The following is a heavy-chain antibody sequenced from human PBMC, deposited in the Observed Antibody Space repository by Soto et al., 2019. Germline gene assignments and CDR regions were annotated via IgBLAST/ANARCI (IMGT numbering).Heavy chain of an antibody. CDR2: ISYDGSNK. CDR1: GFTFSSYG. J-gene: IGHJ6*02. V-gene: IGHV3-30*18. Sequence: QVQLVESGGGVVQPGRSLRLSCAASGFTFSSYGMHWVRQAPGKGLEWVEVISYDGSNKYYADSVKGRFTISRDNSKNTLYLQMNSLRAEDTAVYYCAKILQLGDYAYYYYGMDVWGQGTTVTVS. CDR3: AKILQLGDYAYYYYGMDV. D-gene: IGHD4-17*01.